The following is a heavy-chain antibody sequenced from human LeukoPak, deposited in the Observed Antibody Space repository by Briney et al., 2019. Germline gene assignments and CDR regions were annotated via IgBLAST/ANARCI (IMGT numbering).Heavy chain of an antibody. J-gene: IGHJ4*02. CDR2: INAGNGNT. CDR1: GYTFTSYA. V-gene: IGHV1-3*01. Sequence: ASVKVSCKASGYTFTSYAMHWVRQAPGQRLEWMGWINAGNGNTKYSQKFQGRVTITRDTSASTAYMELSSLRSEDTAVYYCARASYFDWLLTHMYYFDYWGQGALVTVSS. D-gene: IGHD3-9*01. CDR3: ARASYFDWLLTHMYYFDY.